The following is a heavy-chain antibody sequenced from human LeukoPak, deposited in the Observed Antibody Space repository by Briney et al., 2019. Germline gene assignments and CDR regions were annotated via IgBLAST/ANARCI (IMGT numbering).Heavy chain of an antibody. V-gene: IGHV4-59*01. D-gene: IGHD2-21*02. Sequence: KTSETLSLTCTVSGDSISSYYWSWIRQPPGKGLEWIGYMSYSGSTNYNPSLKSRVTISVDTSKNQFSLKLSSVTAADTAVYYCARAVTLRNPYCGGDCYYAFDIWGQGTMVTVSS. CDR1: GDSISSYY. J-gene: IGHJ3*02. CDR3: ARAVTLRNPYCGGDCYYAFDI. CDR2: MSYSGST.